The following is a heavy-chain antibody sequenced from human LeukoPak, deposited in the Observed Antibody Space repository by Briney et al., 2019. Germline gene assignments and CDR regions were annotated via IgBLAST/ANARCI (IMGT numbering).Heavy chain of an antibody. V-gene: IGHV3-7*01. CDR2: IKQDGSEK. D-gene: IGHD3-10*01. CDR1: GFTFSSYW. J-gene: IGHJ4*02. CDR3: TRERPYNYGSGALLYYFDS. Sequence: PGGSLRLSCAASGFTFSSYWMSWVRQAPGKGPEWVANIKQDGSEKYYGDSVKGRFTISRDNAKKSLYLQMNSLRAEDTAMYYCTRERPYNYGSGALLYYFDSWGQGTLVTVSS.